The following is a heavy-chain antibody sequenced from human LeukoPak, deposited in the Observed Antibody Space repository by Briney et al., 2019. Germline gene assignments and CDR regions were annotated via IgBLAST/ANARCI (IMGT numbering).Heavy chain of an antibody. D-gene: IGHD5-18*01. V-gene: IGHV3-23*01. Sequence: GGSLRLSCVASGFTFSNYAMSWVRQAPGKGLDWVSVISGSAGKIRYAGSVKGRFTISRDNSENTVYPQMNNLRAEDTAVYYCAGRVTGYSSGYVYWGQGTLVTVSS. CDR3: AGRVTGYSSGYVY. J-gene: IGHJ4*02. CDR1: GFTFSNYA. CDR2: ISGSAGKI.